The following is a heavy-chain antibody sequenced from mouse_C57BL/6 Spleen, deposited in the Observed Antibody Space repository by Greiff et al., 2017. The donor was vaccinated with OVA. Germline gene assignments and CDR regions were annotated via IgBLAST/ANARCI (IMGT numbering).Heavy chain of an antibody. CDR2: ISSGGDYI. D-gene: IGHD1-1*01. CDR3: TRDYYGSSYGRYLDV. CDR1: GFTFSSYA. J-gene: IGHJ1*03. V-gene: IGHV5-9-1*02. Sequence: EVKLMESGEGLVKPGGSLKLSCAASGFTFSSYAMSWVRQTPEKRLEWVAYISSGGDYIYYADSVKGRFTISRDNARNTLYLQMSSLKSEDTAMYYCTRDYYGSSYGRYLDVWGTGTTVTVSS.